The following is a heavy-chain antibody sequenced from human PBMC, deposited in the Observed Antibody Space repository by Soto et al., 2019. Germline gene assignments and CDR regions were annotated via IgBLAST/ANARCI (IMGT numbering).Heavy chain of an antibody. CDR1: GGTFSSYA. J-gene: IGHJ3*02. D-gene: IGHD5-18*01. CDR3: ASNTAMVTPHAFEI. V-gene: IGHV1-69*06. Sequence: QVQLVQSGAEVKKPGSSVKVSCKASGGTFSSYAISWVRQAPGQGLEWMGGIIPIFGTANYAQKFQGRVTITADKSTSTAYMELSSLRSEDTAVYYCASNTAMVTPHAFEIWGQGTMVTVSS. CDR2: IIPIFGTA.